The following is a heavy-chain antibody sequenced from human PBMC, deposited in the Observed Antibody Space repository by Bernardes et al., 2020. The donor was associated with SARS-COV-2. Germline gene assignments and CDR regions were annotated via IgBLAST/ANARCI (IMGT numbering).Heavy chain of an antibody. CDR2: IYDSGTT. CDR3: ARDAGFGEPTFDY. J-gene: IGHJ4*02. V-gene: IGHV4-59*01. CDR1: GGSMSRYY. Sequence: SETLSLTCTVSGGSMSRYYWNWIRQTPGKELEWIGYIYDSGTTNYNPSLKSRVSMSVDTSKNQFSLKLTAVTAADTAVYYCARDAGFGEPTFDYWGQGVQVTVSS. D-gene: IGHD4-17*01.